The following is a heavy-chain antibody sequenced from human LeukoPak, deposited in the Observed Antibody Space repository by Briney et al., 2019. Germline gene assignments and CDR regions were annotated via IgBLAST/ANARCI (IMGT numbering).Heavy chain of an antibody. CDR1: GFTFSSYS. J-gene: IGHJ3*02. CDR2: ISSSSSYI. Sequence: PGGSLRLSCAASGFTFSSYSMNWVRQAPGKGLEWVSSISSSSSYIYYADSVKGRFTISRDNAKNSLYLQMNSLRAEDTAVYYCARDLSVAPVDAFDIWGQGTMVTVSS. CDR3: ARDLSVAPVDAFDI. V-gene: IGHV3-21*01. D-gene: IGHD2-15*01.